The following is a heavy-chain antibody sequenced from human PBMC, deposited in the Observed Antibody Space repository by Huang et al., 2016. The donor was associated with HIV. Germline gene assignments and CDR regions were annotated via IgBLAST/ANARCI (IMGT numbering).Heavy chain of an antibody. CDR1: GYGFSSYW. D-gene: IGHD5-18*01. J-gene: IGHJ4*02. V-gene: IGHV5-51*01. CDR2: IYPRDSET. Sequence: EVLLVQSGAELKEPGESLKISCKASGYGFSSYWIGWVRQKPGKGLEWMGTIYPRDSETKYRPSFDGQVTISADKSTRTAYLQWESLKAPDTAIYFCARQVDGFRSHFDFWGQGTLVSVSS. CDR3: ARQVDGFRSHFDF.